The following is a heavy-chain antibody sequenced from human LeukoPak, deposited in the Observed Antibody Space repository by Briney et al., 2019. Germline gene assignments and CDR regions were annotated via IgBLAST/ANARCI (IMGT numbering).Heavy chain of an antibody. CDR2: SNPNSGGT. CDR1: GYTFTGYY. J-gene: IGHJ4*01. CDR3: ARGDARSDLLTGYSDSAFDY. D-gene: IGHD3-9*01. V-gene: IGHV1-2*02. Sequence: ASVKVSCKASGYTFTGYYMHWVRQAPGQGLEWMGWSNPNSGGTNYAQKFQGRVTMIRDTSIRTAYMELSRLRSDDTALSYCARGDARSDLLTGYSDSAFDYWGHGNLVTVSS.